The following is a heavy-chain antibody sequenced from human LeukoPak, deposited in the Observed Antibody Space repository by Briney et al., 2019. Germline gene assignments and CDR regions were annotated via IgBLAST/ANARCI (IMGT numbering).Heavy chain of an antibody. Sequence: ASVKVSCKASGGTFSSYAISWVRQAPGQGLGWMGGIIPIFGTANYAQKFQGRVTITTDESTSTAYMELSSLRSEDTAVYYCARVRPIQLGDYYYYYMDVWGKGTTVTVSS. V-gene: IGHV1-69*05. J-gene: IGHJ6*03. CDR3: ARVRPIQLGDYYYYYMDV. CDR2: IIPIFGTA. CDR1: GGTFSSYA. D-gene: IGHD5-18*01.